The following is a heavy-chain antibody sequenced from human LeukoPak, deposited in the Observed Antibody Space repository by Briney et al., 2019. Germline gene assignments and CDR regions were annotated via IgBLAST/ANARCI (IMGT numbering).Heavy chain of an antibody. CDR1: GYTFTSYG. Sequence: ASVTVSCKASGYTFTSYGINWVRQAPGQGLEWMGWISAYNGDTNYAQKLQGRVTMTTDTSTSTAYMELRSLRSDDTAVYYCAGSLGYCTSNVCYLKYWGQGTLVTVSS. D-gene: IGHD2-8*01. CDR2: ISAYNGDT. V-gene: IGHV1-18*01. J-gene: IGHJ4*02. CDR3: AGSLGYCTSNVCYLKY.